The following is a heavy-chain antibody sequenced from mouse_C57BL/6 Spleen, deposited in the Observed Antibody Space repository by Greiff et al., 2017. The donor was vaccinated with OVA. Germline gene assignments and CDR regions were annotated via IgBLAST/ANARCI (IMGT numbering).Heavy chain of an antibody. V-gene: IGHV1-26*01. D-gene: IGHD2-2*01. CDR2: INPNNGGT. Sequence: VQLQQSGPELVKPGASVKISCKASGYTFTDYYMNWVKQSHGKSLEWIGDINPNNGGTSYNQKFKGKATLTVDKSSSTAYMELRSLTSEDSAVYYCATMVTTGYYYAMDYWGQGTSVTVSS. CDR3: ATMVTTGYYYAMDY. J-gene: IGHJ4*01. CDR1: GYTFTDYY.